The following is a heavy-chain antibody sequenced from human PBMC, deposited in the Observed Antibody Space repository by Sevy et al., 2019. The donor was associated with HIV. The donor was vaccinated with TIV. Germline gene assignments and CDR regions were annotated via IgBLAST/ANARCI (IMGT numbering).Heavy chain of an antibody. J-gene: IGHJ4*02. CDR2: VSGSGDSA. CDR1: GITLSNHA. V-gene: IGHV3-23*01. CDR3: AKNPRIYYDFWSGYLPSFYFDY. D-gene: IGHD3-3*01. Sequence: GGSLRLSCAASGITLSNHAMSWVRQAPGKGLEWVLTVSGSGDSAYYADSVRGPFSISRDNYKNSLYLQMNSLRAEDTAVYYCAKNPRIYYDFWSGYLPSFYFDYWGQGILVTVSS.